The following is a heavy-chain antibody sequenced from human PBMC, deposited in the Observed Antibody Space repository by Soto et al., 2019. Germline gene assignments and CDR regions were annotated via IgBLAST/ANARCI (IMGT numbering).Heavy chain of an antibody. CDR1: GYTFTSYG. V-gene: IGHV1-18*01. D-gene: IGHD6-6*01. CDR3: ARDRIAARPPYYYYGMDV. Sequence: QVQLVQSGAEVKKPGASVKVSCKASGYTFTSYGITWVRQAPGQGLEWMGWISAYNGNTNYAQKLQGRVTMTTDTSTSTAYMELRSLRSDDTAVYYCARDRIAARPPYYYYGMDVWGQGTTVTVSS. J-gene: IGHJ6*02. CDR2: ISAYNGNT.